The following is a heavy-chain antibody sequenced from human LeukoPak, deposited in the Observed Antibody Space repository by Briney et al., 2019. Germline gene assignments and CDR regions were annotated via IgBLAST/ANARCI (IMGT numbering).Heavy chain of an antibody. CDR3: ARHDEVPVIKNGFDI. V-gene: IGHV4-4*09. J-gene: IGHJ3*02. Sequence: SETLSLTCTVSGGSVTGYYWSWIRQPPGKGLEWIGYIHASGATLHYPSLRSRVTMSLDTTENHFSLNLRSVTAADTAVYYCARHDEVPVIKNGFDIWGQGTVVTVPS. D-gene: IGHD3-22*01. CDR2: IHASGAT. CDR1: GGSVTGYY.